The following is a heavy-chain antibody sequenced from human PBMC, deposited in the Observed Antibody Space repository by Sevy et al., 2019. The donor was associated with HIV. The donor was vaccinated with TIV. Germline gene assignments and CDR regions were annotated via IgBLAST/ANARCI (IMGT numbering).Heavy chain of an antibody. CDR1: GASVRSDSYY. J-gene: IGHJ4*02. D-gene: IGHD3-16*01. CDR2: ISGTT. Sequence: SETLSLTCAVSGASVRSDSYYWTWIRQTPGRGLEWIGHISGTTSYNPSLKSRLTITRDTSRKKFSLTLISVTAADTAVYYCASAKKLADTYYDSTVYYSFAYWGPGTLVTVSS. CDR3: ASAKKLADTYYDSTVYYSFAY. V-gene: IGHV4-61*01.